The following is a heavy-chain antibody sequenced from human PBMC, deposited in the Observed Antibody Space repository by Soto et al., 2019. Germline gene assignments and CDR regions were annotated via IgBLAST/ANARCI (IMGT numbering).Heavy chain of an antibody. D-gene: IGHD5-12*01. CDR1: GGTFSSYA. CDR2: IIPIFGTA. CDR3: ARAGSGYDLGPGVLDY. Sequence: QVQLVQSGAEVQKPGSSVKVSCKASGGTFSSYAISWVRQAPGQGLEWMGGIIPIFGTANYAQKFQGRVTITADESTSTAYMELSSLRSEVTAVYYCARAGSGYDLGPGVLDYWGQGTLVTVSS. J-gene: IGHJ4*02. V-gene: IGHV1-69*01.